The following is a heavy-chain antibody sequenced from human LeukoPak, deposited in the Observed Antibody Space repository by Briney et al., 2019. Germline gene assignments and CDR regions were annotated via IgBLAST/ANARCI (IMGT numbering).Heavy chain of an antibody. CDR1: GFTFDDYG. CDR2: INWNGGST. V-gene: IGHV3-20*01. J-gene: IGHJ4*02. Sequence: RTGGSLRLSCAASGFTFDDYGMSWVRQAPGKGLEWVSGINWNGGSTGYADSVKGRFTISRDNAKNSLYLQMNSLRAEDTALYHCARARWGYCSSTSCYGFDYWGQGTLVTVSS. CDR3: ARARWGYCSSTSCYGFDY. D-gene: IGHD2-2*01.